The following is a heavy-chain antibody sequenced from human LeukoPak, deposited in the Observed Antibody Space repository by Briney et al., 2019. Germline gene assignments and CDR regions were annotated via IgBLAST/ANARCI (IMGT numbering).Heavy chain of an antibody. Sequence: GASVKVSCKASGYTFTPYVINWVRQATGQGLEWMGWMNPNSGNTGYAQKIQGRVTMTRNTSTSTAYMELNSLRSEDTAVYYCARANYYGSGKKDLDYWGQGTLVTVSS. V-gene: IGHV1-8*01. CDR2: MNPNSGNT. CDR3: ARANYYGSGKKDLDY. CDR1: GYTFTPYV. D-gene: IGHD3-10*01. J-gene: IGHJ4*02.